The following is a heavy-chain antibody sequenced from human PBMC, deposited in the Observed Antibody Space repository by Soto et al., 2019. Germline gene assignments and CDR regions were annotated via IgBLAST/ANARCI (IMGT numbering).Heavy chain of an antibody. Sequence: VALLESGGGLVQPGGSLRLSCEVSGVAFSFYSMSWVRQAPGKGLEWVASIRGNGATTYYAASGKGRFTFSRDNSKNTVHLQMNSLRGEDTAVYYCAKDRGGFTSGWEFFDFWGQGTLVTVSS. CDR1: GVAFSFYS. D-gene: IGHD6-19*01. J-gene: IGHJ4*02. CDR2: IRGNGATT. V-gene: IGHV3-23*01. CDR3: AKDRGGFTSGWEFFDF.